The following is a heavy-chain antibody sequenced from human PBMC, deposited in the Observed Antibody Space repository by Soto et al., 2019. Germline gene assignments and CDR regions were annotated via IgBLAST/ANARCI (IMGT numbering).Heavy chain of an antibody. CDR2: IYPGDSDT. J-gene: IGHJ4*02. CDR1: GYSFTSYW. V-gene: IGHV5-51*01. CDR3: ARQEEMATILTL. D-gene: IGHD5-12*01. Sequence: VESLTISCKVSGYSFTSYWIVWVLQMPGKGLEWMGIIYPGDSDTRYSPSFQGQVTISADKSISTAYLQWSSLKASDTAMYYCARQEEMATILTLWGQGTMVTVSS.